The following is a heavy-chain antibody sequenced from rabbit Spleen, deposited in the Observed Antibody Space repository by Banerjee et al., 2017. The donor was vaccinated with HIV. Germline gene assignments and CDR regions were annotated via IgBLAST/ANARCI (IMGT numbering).Heavy chain of an antibody. Sequence: QEQLVESGGGLVKPGASLTLTCKASGLALNVNYWICWVRQAPGKGLEWIACINIVTGKSVYASWAKGRFTMSRTSSTTVTLRMTSLTAADTATYFCARDLPGVIGWNLALWGPGTLVTVS. V-gene: IGHV1S45*01. CDR2: INIVTGKS. CDR1: GLALNVNYW. CDR3: ARDLPGVIGWNLAL. D-gene: IGHD8-1*01. J-gene: IGHJ4*01.